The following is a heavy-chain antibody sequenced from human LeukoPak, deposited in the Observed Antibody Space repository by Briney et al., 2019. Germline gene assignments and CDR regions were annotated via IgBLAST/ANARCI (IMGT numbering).Heavy chain of an antibody. CDR1: GGSISSYY. V-gene: IGHV4-59*01. J-gene: IGHJ4*02. CDR2: VYYTGTT. D-gene: IGHD5-24*01. CDR3: AKYIRDSGTYNFDY. Sequence: SETLSLTCTVSGGSISSYYWSWIRQPAGKGLEWIGYVYYTGTTNYNPSLRSRVTISIDTSNNQFSLRLGSVTAADTALYYCAKYIRDSGTYNFDYWGQGTLVTVSS.